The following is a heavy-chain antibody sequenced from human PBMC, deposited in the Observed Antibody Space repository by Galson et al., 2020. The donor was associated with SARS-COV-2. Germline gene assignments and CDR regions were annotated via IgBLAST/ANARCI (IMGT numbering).Heavy chain of an antibody. D-gene: IGHD3-10*01. V-gene: IGHV3-23*01. Sequence: GGSLRLSCEVSGFSLGSYAMTWVRQAQGKGQEWVPGTSLTSGATFYADSARGRFTISRDNSKNTVYLQMHSLRDGDTAVYYCAKDRAGITDFGFGFDHWGQGTLVTVSS. CDR1: GFSLGSYA. CDR3: AKDRAGITDFGFGFDH. J-gene: IGHJ4*02. CDR2: TSLTSGAT.